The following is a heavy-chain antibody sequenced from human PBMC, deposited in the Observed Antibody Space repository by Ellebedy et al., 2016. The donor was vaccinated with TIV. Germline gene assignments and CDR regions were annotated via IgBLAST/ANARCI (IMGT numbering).Heavy chain of an antibody. CDR3: ARTDPWQPIDD. D-gene: IGHD2-21*02. V-gene: IGHV4-34*01. Sequence: MPSETLSLTCAVYGGSFTGYFWSWIRQPPGKGLEWIGEVNPSGTTNDNPSLKSRVTLSADTAKNKFSLNLRTVTAADTAVYYCARTDPWQPIDDWGQGILVSVSS. J-gene: IGHJ4*02. CDR2: VNPSGTT. CDR1: GGSFTGYF.